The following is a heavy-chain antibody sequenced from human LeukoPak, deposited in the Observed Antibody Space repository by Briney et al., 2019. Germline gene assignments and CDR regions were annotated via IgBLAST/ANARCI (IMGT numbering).Heavy chain of an antibody. CDR1: GYTFTGYY. J-gene: IGHJ5*02. Sequence: ASVKVSCKASGYTFTGYYMHWVRQAPGQGLEWMGRINPNSGGTYYAQKFQGRVTMTRDTSISTAYMELSRLRSDDPAVYYCARALVAGNWFDPWGQGTLVTVSS. D-gene: IGHD6-19*01. CDR3: ARALVAGNWFDP. V-gene: IGHV1-2*06. CDR2: INPNSGGT.